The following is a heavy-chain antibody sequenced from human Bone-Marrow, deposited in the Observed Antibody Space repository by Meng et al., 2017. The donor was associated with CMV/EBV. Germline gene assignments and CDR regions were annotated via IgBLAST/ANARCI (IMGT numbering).Heavy chain of an antibody. CDR3: ARGYYGSGSPSFDY. CDR2: ISSSGSTI. Sequence: SLKISCAASGFTFSSYEMNWVRQAPGKGLEWVSYISSSGSTIYYADSVKGRFTISRDNAKNSLYLQMNSLRAEDTAVYYWARGYYGSGSPSFDYWGQGTLVTVSS. D-gene: IGHD3-10*01. J-gene: IGHJ4*02. CDR1: GFTFSSYE. V-gene: IGHV3-48*03.